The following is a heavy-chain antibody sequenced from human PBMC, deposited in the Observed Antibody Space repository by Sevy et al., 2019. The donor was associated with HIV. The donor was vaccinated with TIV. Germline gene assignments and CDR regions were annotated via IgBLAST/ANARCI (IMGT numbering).Heavy chain of an antibody. Sequence: GGSLRLSCAASGFTFSGSTIHWVRQASGKGLEWVGRIRSKANSYSTAYAASVKGRFTISRDDSRNTAYLQMNSLKTEDTAVYYCTRAFRDGYNYWWFDHWGQGTLVTVSS. CDR1: GFTFSGST. J-gene: IGHJ5*02. CDR3: TRAFRDGYNYWWFDH. D-gene: IGHD5-12*01. V-gene: IGHV3-73*01. CDR2: IRSKANSYST.